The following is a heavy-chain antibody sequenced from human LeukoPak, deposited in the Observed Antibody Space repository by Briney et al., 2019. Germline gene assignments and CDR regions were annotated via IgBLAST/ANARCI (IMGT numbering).Heavy chain of an antibody. CDR1: GFTFSSYW. V-gene: IGHV3-7*01. CDR3: ARVDRGYYSSGNYVY. D-gene: IGHD3-10*01. J-gene: IGHJ4*02. CDR2: IKQDGGEK. Sequence: GGSLGLSCAASGFTFSSYWMSWVRQAPGKGLEWVANIKQDGGEKYYADSVKGRFTISRDNAKNSLYLQMNSLRVEDTAVYYCARVDRGYYSSGNYVYWGQGTLVTVSS.